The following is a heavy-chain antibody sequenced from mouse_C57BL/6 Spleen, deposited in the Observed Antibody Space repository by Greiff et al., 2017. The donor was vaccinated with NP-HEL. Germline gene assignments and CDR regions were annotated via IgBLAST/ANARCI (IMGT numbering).Heavy chain of an antibody. CDR3: ARGIITTVVAGYFDY. CDR1: GYTFTSYW. D-gene: IGHD1-1*01. Sequence: VQLQQPGAELVKPGASVKLSCKASGYTFTSYWMHWVKQRPGQGLEWIGMIHPNSGSTNYNEKFKSKATLTVDKSSSTAYMQLSSLTSEDSAVYYCARGIITTVVAGYFDYWGQGTTLTVSS. V-gene: IGHV1-64*01. CDR2: IHPNSGST. J-gene: IGHJ2*01.